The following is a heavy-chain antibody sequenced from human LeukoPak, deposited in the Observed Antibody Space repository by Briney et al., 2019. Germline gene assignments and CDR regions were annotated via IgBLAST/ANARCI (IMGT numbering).Heavy chain of an antibody. D-gene: IGHD1-1*01. Sequence: EGSLRLSCAASGFTFNSYGMHWVRQAPGKGLEWVSSFGNSNSYIFYADSVKGRFTISRDNAENSLYLQMNSLRAEDTAVYYCARTGTTYAFDIWGQGTMVTVS. CDR3: ARTGTTYAFDI. CDR1: GFTFNSYG. CDR2: FGNSNSYI. J-gene: IGHJ3*02. V-gene: IGHV3-21*01.